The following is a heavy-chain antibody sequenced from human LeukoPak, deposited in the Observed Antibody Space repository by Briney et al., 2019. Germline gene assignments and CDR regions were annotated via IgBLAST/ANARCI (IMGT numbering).Heavy chain of an antibody. Sequence: ASVKVSCKASGYTFTGYYMHWVRQAPGQGIEWMGWINPNSGGTNYAQKFQGRVTMTRDTSISTAYMELSRLRSDDTAVYYCARDPNWGSGAFDIWGQGTMVTVSS. CDR3: ARDPNWGSGAFDI. CDR2: INPNSGGT. CDR1: GYTFTGYY. V-gene: IGHV1-2*02. J-gene: IGHJ3*02. D-gene: IGHD7-27*01.